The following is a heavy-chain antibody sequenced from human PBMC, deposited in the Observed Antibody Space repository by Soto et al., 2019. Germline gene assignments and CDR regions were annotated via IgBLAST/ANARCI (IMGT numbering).Heavy chain of an antibody. Sequence: PSETLSLTCTVSGGSVSSGSYYWSWIRQPPGKGLEWIGYIYYSGSTNYNPSLKSRVTISVDTSKNQFSLKLSSVTAADTAVYYCAREGVIMVRGALDVWGQGTTVTVSS. J-gene: IGHJ6*02. D-gene: IGHD3-10*01. V-gene: IGHV4-61*01. CDR3: AREGVIMVRGALDV. CDR2: IYYSGST. CDR1: GGSVSSGSYY.